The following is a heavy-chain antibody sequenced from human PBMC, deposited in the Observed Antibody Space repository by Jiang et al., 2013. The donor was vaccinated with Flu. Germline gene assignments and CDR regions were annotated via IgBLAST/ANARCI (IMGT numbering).Heavy chain of an antibody. J-gene: IGHJ4*02. D-gene: IGHD6-13*01. CDR1: GFTFSSYA. Sequence: PGRSLRLSCAASGFTFSSYAMHWVRQAPGKGLEWVAVISYDGSNKYYADSVKGRFTISRDNSKNTLYLQMNSLRAEDTAVYYCARGYSSSWYKYYFDYWGQGTLVTVSS. CDR3: ARGYSSSWYKYYFDY. CDR2: ISYDGSNK. V-gene: IGHV3-30*01.